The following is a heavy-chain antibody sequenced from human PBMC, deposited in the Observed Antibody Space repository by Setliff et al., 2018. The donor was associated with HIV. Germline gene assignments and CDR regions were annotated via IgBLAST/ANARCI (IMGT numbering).Heavy chain of an antibody. CDR1: GGSISSGGYY. D-gene: IGHD3-10*01. CDR3: ARVSSRGGVRGVITFDY. J-gene: IGHJ4*02. CDR2: IYYSGST. Sequence: PSETLSLTCTVSGGSISSGGYYWSWIRQHPGKGLEWIGYIYYSGSTYYNPSLKSRVTISVDTFKNHFSLKLSSVTAADTAVFYGARVSSRGGVRGVITFDYWGQGTLVTVS. V-gene: IGHV4-31*03.